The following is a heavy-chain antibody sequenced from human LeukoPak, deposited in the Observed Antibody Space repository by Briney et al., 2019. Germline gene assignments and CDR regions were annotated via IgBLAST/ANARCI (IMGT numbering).Heavy chain of an antibody. CDR3: ARLRGPTITIFGVVPRWFDP. CDR1: GGTFSSYA. D-gene: IGHD3-3*01. J-gene: IGHJ5*02. CDR2: IIPIFGTA. Sequence: ASVKVSCKASGGTFSSYAISWVRQAPGQGLEWMGGIIPIFGTANYAQKFQGRVTITADESTSTAYMELSSLRSEDAAVYYCARLRGPTITIFGVVPRWFDPWGQGTLVTVSS. V-gene: IGHV1-69*13.